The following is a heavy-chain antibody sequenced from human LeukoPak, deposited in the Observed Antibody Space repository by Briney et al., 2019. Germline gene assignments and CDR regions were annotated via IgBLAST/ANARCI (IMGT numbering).Heavy chain of an antibody. V-gene: IGHV4-4*07. CDR3: ARHPYDSDAFDI. CDR2: IYTSGST. D-gene: IGHD3-22*01. Sequence: SETLSLTCTVSGGSISNYYWSWIRQPAGKGLEWIGRIYTSGSTYYNPSLKSRVTISVDTSKNQFSLKLSSVTAADTAVYYCARHPYDSDAFDIWGQGTMVTVSS. CDR1: GGSISNYY. J-gene: IGHJ3*02.